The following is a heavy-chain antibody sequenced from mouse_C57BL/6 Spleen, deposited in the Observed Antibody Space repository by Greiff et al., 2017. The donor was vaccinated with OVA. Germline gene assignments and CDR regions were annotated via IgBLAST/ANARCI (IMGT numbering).Heavy chain of an antibody. J-gene: IGHJ2*01. D-gene: IGHD3-1*01. CDR2: ISSGGSYT. V-gene: IGHV5-6*01. CDR1: GFTFSSYG. CDR3: ASDRGFFDY. Sequence: EVQLVESGGDLVKPGGSLKLSCAASGFTFSSYGMSWVRQTPDKRLEWVATISSGGSYTYYPDSVKGRFTISRDNAKNTLYLQMSSLKSEDTAMYYGASDRGFFDYWGQGTTLTVSS.